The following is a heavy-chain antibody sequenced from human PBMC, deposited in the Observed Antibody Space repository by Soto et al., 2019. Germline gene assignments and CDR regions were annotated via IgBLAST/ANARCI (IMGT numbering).Heavy chain of an antibody. CDR2: IYPGDSDT. V-gene: IGHV5-51*01. CDR1: GYSFTSYW. J-gene: IGHJ4*02. D-gene: IGHD4-17*01. CDR3: ARPVDAKHFYGGNSDY. Sequence: GESLKISCKGSGYSFTSYWIGWVRQMPGKGLEWMGIIYPGDSDTRYSPSFQGQVTISADKSISTAYLQWSSLKASDTAMYYCARPVDAKHFYGGNSDYWGQGTLVTVSS.